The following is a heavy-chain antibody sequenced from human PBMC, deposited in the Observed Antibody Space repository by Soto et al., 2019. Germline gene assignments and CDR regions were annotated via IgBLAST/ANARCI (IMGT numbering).Heavy chain of an antibody. CDR3: ARGQGWLAP. V-gene: IGHV3-7*01. Sequence: QLVESGGGLVQPGGSLRLTCAGSGFAFSGYWMSWVRQAPWKGLEWVASIEDNGSEKYYVDSVKGRFTISRDNAKNSLFLQMNSLGAEDTAVYYCARGQGWLAPWGQGTLVTVSS. CDR2: IEDNGSEK. J-gene: IGHJ5*02. CDR1: GFAFSGYW.